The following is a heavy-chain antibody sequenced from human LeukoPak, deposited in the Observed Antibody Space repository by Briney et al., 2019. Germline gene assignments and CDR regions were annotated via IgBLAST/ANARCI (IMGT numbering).Heavy chain of an antibody. Sequence: GGSLRLSCAASGFTFDDYPMHWVRQAPGKGLEWVSGISWNSGSIGYADSVKGRFTISRDNAKNSLYLQMNSLRAEDTALYYCAKDIGFWEWLLSFDYWGQGTLVTVSS. CDR3: AKDIGFWEWLLSFDY. J-gene: IGHJ4*02. D-gene: IGHD3-3*01. CDR1: GFTFDDYP. CDR2: ISWNSGSI. V-gene: IGHV3-9*01.